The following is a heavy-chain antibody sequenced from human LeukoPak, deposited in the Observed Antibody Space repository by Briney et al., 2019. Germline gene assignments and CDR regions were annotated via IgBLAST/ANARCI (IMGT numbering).Heavy chain of an antibody. CDR1: GFTFSDYY. Sequence: GGSLRLSCSASGFTFSDYYMSWIRQAPGKGLEWVSDISSSSSYTNYADSVKGRFTISRDSAKNSLYLQMNSLRGEDTAVYYCARETLWFGNLYFDYWGQGTLVTVSS. CDR3: ARETLWFGNLYFDY. J-gene: IGHJ4*02. D-gene: IGHD3-10*01. V-gene: IGHV3-11*05. CDR2: ISSSSSYT.